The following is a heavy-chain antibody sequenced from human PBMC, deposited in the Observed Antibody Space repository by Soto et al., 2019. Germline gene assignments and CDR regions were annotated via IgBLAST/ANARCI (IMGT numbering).Heavy chain of an antibody. J-gene: IGHJ5*02. V-gene: IGHV4-30-2*01. Sequence: SETLSLTCAVSGGSISSGGYSWSWIRQPPGKGLEWIGYIYHSGSTYHNPSLKSRVTISVDRSKNQFSLKLSSVTAADTAVYYCARRRVGAATTWFDPWGQGTLVTVSS. CDR2: IYHSGST. CDR1: GGSISSGGYS. CDR3: ARRRVGAATTWFDP. D-gene: IGHD1-26*01.